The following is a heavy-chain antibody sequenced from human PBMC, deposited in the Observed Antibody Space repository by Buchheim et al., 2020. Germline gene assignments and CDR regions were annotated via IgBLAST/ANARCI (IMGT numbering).Heavy chain of an antibody. Sequence: QVQLQQWGAGLLKPSETLSLTCAVYGGSFSGYYWSWIRQPPGKGLGWIGEINHSGSTNYNPSLKSRVTISVDTSKNQFSLKLSSVTAADTAVYYCARMYYYDSTYYYYGMDVWGQGTT. V-gene: IGHV4-34*01. CDR3: ARMYYYDSTYYYYGMDV. J-gene: IGHJ6*02. CDR2: INHSGST. D-gene: IGHD3-22*01. CDR1: GGSFSGYY.